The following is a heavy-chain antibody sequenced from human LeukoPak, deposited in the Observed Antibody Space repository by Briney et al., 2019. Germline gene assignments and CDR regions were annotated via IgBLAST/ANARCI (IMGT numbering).Heavy chain of an antibody. CDR2: SRPNTYTT. V-gene: IGHV3-72*01. Sequence: PGGSLRLSCAASGFTFSDHYIDWVRQAPGKELEGFGRSRPNTYTTDYAASVKGRFTISRDDSKNSVYLQMNSLKTADTDVYYCAKSKFGRGYDYWGQGTLVTVSS. J-gene: IGHJ4*02. D-gene: IGHD5-12*01. CDR3: AKSKFGRGYDY. CDR1: GFTFSDHY.